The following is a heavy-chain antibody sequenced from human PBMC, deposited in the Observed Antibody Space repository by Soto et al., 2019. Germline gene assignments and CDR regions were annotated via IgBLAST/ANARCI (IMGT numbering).Heavy chain of an antibody. D-gene: IGHD6-19*01. CDR3: ARLNGWSRYNWFDT. Sequence: SETLSLTCTVSGGSISSKSYSWGWIRQPPGKGLEWIGNIYSSGSTYSNTSLKSRSTISVDTSKNKSSLNLTSVTAADKGVYYCARLNGWSRYNWFDTWSQGSLVT. J-gene: IGHJ5*02. V-gene: IGHV4-39*01. CDR1: GGSISSKSYS. CDR2: IYSSGST.